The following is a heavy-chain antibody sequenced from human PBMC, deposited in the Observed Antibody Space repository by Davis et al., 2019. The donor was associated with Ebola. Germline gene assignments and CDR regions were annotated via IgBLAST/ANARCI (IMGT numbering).Heavy chain of an antibody. CDR3: ARDRDIVATISDYFDY. V-gene: IGHV7-4-1*02. J-gene: IGHJ4*02. CDR1: GGTFSKNA. D-gene: IGHD5-12*01. Sequence: AASVKVSCKASGGTFSKNAISWVRQAPGQGLEWMGWINTNTGNPTYAQGFTGRFVFSLDTSVSTAYLQISSLKAEDTAVYYCARDRDIVATISDYFDYWGQGTLVTVSS. CDR2: INTNTGNP.